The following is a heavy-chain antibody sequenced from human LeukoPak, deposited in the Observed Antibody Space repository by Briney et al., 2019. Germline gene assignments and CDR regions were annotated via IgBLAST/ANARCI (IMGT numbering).Heavy chain of an antibody. Sequence: ASVKVSCKASGGTFSSYAISRVRQAPGQGLEWMGGIIPIFGTANYAQKFQGRVTITADESTGTAYMELSSLRSEDTAVYYCARDRGQQLVLDWFDPWGQGTLVTVSS. D-gene: IGHD6-13*01. V-gene: IGHV1-69*13. CDR2: IIPIFGTA. J-gene: IGHJ5*02. CDR1: GGTFSSYA. CDR3: ARDRGQQLVLDWFDP.